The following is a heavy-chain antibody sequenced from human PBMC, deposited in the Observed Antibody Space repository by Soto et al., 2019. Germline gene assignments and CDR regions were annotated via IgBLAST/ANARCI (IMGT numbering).Heavy chain of an antibody. V-gene: IGHV3-23*01. CDR3: AKDQPGPYYYYGMDV. Sequence: GGSMRLSCAASGFTCSSYSMSWVRQPPGKGLEWGSAISGSGGSTYYADSVKGRFTIARENSKNTLYLQMNSLRAEDTAVYYCAKDQPGPYYYYGMDVWGQGTTVTVS. J-gene: IGHJ6*02. CDR1: GFTCSSYS. CDR2: ISGSGGST. D-gene: IGHD2-2*01.